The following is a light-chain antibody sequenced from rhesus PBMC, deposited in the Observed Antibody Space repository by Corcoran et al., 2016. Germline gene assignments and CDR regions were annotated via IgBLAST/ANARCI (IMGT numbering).Light chain of an antibody. J-gene: IGKJ1*01. Sequence: DIQMTQSPSSLSASVGDRVTINCRASQGISSYVNWYQQKPGKAPKLLSKYANRLESGVPSRFIGSGSGTEFTLTISSLPPEDFATYYVQQYNSLPPTFGQGTKVDIK. CDR2: YAN. CDR3: QQYNSLPPT. V-gene: IGKV1-32*01. CDR1: QGISSY.